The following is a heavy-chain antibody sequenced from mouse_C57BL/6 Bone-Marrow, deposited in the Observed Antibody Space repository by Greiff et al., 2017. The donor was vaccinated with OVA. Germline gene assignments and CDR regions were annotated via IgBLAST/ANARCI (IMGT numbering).Heavy chain of an antibody. D-gene: IGHD1-1*01. CDR2: ISSGGDYI. V-gene: IGHV5-9-1*02. CDR3: TRVTLYYGSDY. J-gene: IGHJ2*01. Sequence: EVQRVESGEGLVKPGGSLKLSCAASGFTFSSYAMSWVRQTPEKRLEWVAYISSGGDYIYYADTVKGRFTISRDNARNTLYLQMSSLKSEDTAMYYCTRVTLYYGSDYWGQGTTRTVSS. CDR1: GFTFSSYA.